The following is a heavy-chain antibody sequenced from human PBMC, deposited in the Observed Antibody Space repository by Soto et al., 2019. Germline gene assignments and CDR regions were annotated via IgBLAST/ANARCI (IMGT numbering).Heavy chain of an antibody. Sequence: QVQLVESGGGVVQPGRSLRLSCAASGFTFSSYAMHWVRQAPGKGLEWVAVISYDGSNKYYADSVKGRFTISRDNSKNTLYLQMNSLRAEDTAVYYCARETYYDFWSGYYTLYYYYYGMDVWGQGTTVTVSS. D-gene: IGHD3-3*01. CDR1: GFTFSSYA. CDR3: ARETYYDFWSGYYTLYYYYYGMDV. V-gene: IGHV3-30-3*01. CDR2: ISYDGSNK. J-gene: IGHJ6*02.